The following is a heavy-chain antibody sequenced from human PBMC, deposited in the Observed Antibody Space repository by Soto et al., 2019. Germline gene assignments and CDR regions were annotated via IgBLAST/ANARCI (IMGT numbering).Heavy chain of an antibody. J-gene: IGHJ4*02. CDR3: AGGGLRYFDWLGN. D-gene: IGHD3-9*01. CDR1: GGSISSYY. Sequence: QVQLQESGPGLVKPSETLSLTCTVSGGSISSYYWSWIRQPPGKGLEWIGYIYYSGSTNYNPSLKSRVTISVDTSKNQFSLKLSSVTAADTAVYYCAGGGLRYFDWLGNWGQGTLVTVSS. CDR2: IYYSGST. V-gene: IGHV4-59*01.